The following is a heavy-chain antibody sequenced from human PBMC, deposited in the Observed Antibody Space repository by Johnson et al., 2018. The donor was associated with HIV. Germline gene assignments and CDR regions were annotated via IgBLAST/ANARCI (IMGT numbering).Heavy chain of an antibody. CDR2: IKSKTDGGTT. Sequence: EVQLVESGGGLVKPGGSLRLSCAASGFTFSNAWMSWVRQAPGKGLEWVGRIKSKTDGGTTDYAAPVKGRFTISRDDSKNTLYLQMNSLKIEDTAVYYCTTDGFATWGQDAFDIWGQGTMVTVSS. V-gene: IGHV3-15*01. CDR3: TTDGFATWGQDAFDI. J-gene: IGHJ3*02. CDR1: GFTFSNAW. D-gene: IGHD3-16*01.